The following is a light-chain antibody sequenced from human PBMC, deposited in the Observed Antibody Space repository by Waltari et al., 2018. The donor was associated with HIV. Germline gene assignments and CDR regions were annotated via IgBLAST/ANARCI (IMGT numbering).Light chain of an antibody. CDR2: RNN. Sequence: QAGLTQPPSVSKGLRQTATFTCTGHINNVGNQGAAWLQQHQGHPPKLLSYRNNNRPSGISERFSASRSVNTASLTITGLQPEDEADYYCSAWDSSLSAVVFGGGTKLTVL. J-gene: IGLJ2*01. CDR3: SAWDSSLSAVV. V-gene: IGLV10-54*04. CDR1: INNVGNQG.